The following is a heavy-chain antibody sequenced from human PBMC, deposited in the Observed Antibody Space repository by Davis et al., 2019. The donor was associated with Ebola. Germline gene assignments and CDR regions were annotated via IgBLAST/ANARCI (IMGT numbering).Heavy chain of an antibody. CDR1: GGSISSGGYY. Sequence: LRLSCTVSGGSISSGGYYWSWIRRHPGKGLEWIGYIYYSGSTYYNPSLKSRVTISVDTSKNQFSLKLSSVTAADTAVYYCARQRYSYGFGYWGQGTLVTVSS. CDR2: IYYSGST. D-gene: IGHD5-18*01. J-gene: IGHJ4*02. CDR3: ARQRYSYGFGY. V-gene: IGHV4-31*03.